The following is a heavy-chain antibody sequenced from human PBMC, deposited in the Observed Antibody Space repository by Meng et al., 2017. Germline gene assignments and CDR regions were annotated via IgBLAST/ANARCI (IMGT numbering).Heavy chain of an antibody. Sequence: QVQLQRWGEGLLKPSETLSLTCAVYGGSFSGYYWSWIRQPPGKGLEWIGEINHSGSTNYNPSLKSRVIISVDTSKNQFSLQLTSVTAADTAVYYCAGGYSYAYGYWGQGTLVTVSS. CDR2: INHSGST. CDR1: GGSFSGYY. CDR3: AGGYSYAYGY. V-gene: IGHV4-34*02. D-gene: IGHD5-18*01. J-gene: IGHJ4*02.